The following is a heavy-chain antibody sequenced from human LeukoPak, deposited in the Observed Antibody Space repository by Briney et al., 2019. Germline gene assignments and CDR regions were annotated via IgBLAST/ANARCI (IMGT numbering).Heavy chain of an antibody. CDR2: ISSRGSTI. Sequence: PGGSLRLSCAASGFTFSSYEMNWVRQAPGKGLQWVSYISSRGSTIYYADSVKGRFTISRDNAKNSLFLQMNRLRPEDAAVYYCAKAPVTTCRGAYCYPFDYWGQGTLVTVSS. D-gene: IGHD2-21*01. J-gene: IGHJ4*02. V-gene: IGHV3-48*03. CDR1: GFTFSSYE. CDR3: AKAPVTTCRGAYCYPFDY.